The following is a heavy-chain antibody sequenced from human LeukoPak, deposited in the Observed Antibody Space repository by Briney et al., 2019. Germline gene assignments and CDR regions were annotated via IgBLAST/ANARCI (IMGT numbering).Heavy chain of an antibody. CDR2: IYHSGSI. CDR3: ARDPQQLGPYYYYYYMDV. J-gene: IGHJ6*03. CDR1: GYSIRSGYY. V-gene: IGHV4-38-2*02. Sequence: SETLSLTCTVSGYSIRSGYYWGWIRQPPGKGLEWIGSIYHSGSIYHKPSLKSRVTISVDTSKNQFSLKLSSVTAADTAVYYCARDPQQLGPYYYYYYMDVWGKGTTVTVSS. D-gene: IGHD6-13*01.